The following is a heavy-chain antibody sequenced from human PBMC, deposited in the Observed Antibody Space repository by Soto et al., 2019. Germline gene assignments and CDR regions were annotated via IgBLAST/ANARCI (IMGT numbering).Heavy chain of an antibody. J-gene: IGHJ6*03. D-gene: IGHD3-10*01. CDR1: GGSISSYY. CDR2: IYYSGST. Sequence: SETLSLTCTVSGGSISSYYWSWIRQPPGKGLEWIGYIYYSGSTNYNPSLKSRVTISVDTSKNQFSLKLSSVTAADTAVYYCARQSGTRYYYYMDVWGKGTTVTVSS. V-gene: IGHV4-59*08. CDR3: ARQSGTRYYYYMDV.